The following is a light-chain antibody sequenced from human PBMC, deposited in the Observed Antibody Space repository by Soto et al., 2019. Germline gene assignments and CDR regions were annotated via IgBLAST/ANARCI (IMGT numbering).Light chain of an antibody. CDR2: DAS. Sequence: IQMTNYPSALSASVGDRATITSRASQSISSWLAWYQQKPGKAPKLLIYDASTLQSGVPSRYSGSGSGTEFTLTISNLQTDDFATYYCQQYESYSPWTFGQGTKVDIK. CDR3: QQYESYSPWT. J-gene: IGKJ1*01. CDR1: QSISSW. V-gene: IGKV1-5*01.